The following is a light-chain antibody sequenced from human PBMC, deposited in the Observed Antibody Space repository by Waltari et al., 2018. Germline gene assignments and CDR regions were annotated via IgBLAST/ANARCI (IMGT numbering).Light chain of an antibody. CDR3: QAWDSSSDSYV. V-gene: IGLV3-1*01. CDR1: QSGHKF. J-gene: IGLJ1*01. Sequence: SYELTQPPSVSVSAGQTASITCSGDQSGHKFVCWFQQRPGQSPVLVIYQDKKRPSGIPERFSGSNSGNTATLTISGTQPLDEADYYCQAWDSSSDSYVFGSGTKVTV. CDR2: QDK.